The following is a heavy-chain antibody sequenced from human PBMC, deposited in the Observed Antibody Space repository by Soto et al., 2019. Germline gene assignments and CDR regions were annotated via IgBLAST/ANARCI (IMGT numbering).Heavy chain of an antibody. CDR2: IYPGDSDI. CDR1: VYNFSSDW. J-gene: IGHJ5*02. V-gene: IGHV5-51*01. CDR3: ARHGYNYGRLSGSWFDP. D-gene: IGHD5-18*01. Sequence: GESLKISCKGSVYNFSSDWIGWVLQMPGKGLEWMGIIYPGDSDIIYSPSFQGQVTISADKSISTAYLQWSSLKASDTAMYYCARHGYNYGRLSGSWFDPWGQGTLVTL.